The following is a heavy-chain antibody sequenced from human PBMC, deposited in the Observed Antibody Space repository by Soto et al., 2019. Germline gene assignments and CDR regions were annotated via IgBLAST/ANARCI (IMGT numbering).Heavy chain of an antibody. CDR3: VRLYYDYV. CDR1: GWTFGTYS. V-gene: IGHV3-48*02. J-gene: IGHJ6*02. Sequence: SGGSLRLSCAASGWTFGTYSMNWVRQAPGKGLEWIAYINSDSDNIMYADSVKGRFTISRDNAKNSLFLQMNSLTDEDTAVYYCVRLYYDYVWGQGTTVTVSS. CDR2: INSDSDNI. D-gene: IGHD3-3*01.